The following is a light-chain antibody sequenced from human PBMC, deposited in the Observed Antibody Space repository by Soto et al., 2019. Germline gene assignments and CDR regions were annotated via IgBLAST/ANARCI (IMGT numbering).Light chain of an antibody. V-gene: IGLV2-14*01. J-gene: IGLJ3*02. Sequence: QSALTQPASVSASPGQSITISCTGTSNDIGGHNYVSWYQQHPGKAPNLMIYEVKNRPSGVSNRFSGSKSGNTASLTISGRQAEDEADYYCSSFTSSSTLVLGGGTKLTVL. CDR2: EVK. CDR3: SSFTSSSTLV. CDR1: SNDIGGHNY.